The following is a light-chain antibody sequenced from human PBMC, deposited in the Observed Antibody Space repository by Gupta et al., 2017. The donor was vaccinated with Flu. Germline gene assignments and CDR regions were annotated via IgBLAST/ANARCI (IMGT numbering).Light chain of an antibody. CDR3: QSFDSSLSGSQV. J-gene: IGLJ3*02. Sequence: TIFCTGGSSNIGAGYDVHWYQQLPGKAPKLLIYGSNNRPSGVPDRFSGSKSDTSSSLAITGLQAEDEADYYCQSFDSSLSGSQVFGGGTKLTVL. CDR2: GSN. V-gene: IGLV1-40*01. CDR1: SSNIGAGYD.